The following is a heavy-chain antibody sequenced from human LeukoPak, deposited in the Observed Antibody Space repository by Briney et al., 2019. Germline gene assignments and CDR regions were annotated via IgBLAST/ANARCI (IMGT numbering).Heavy chain of an antibody. CDR2: MNPKSGNT. J-gene: IGHJ4*02. D-gene: IGHD6-13*01. V-gene: IGHV1-8*02. Sequence: GSVTVSFKSCGYTLTSYDINGVRQATGRGGEGMGWMNPKSGNTGYAQKLRGRVTITTNTSISTAYMQLSSLRSADTTVYYCAIRSRSWRGRLDYRGQGTLVTVSS. CDR1: GYTLTSYD. CDR3: AIRSRSWRGRLDY.